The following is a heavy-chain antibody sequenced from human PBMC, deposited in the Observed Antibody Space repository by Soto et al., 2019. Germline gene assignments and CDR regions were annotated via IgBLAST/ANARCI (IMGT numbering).Heavy chain of an antibody. CDR1: GYTFTSYA. Sequence: GASVKVSCKASGYTFTSYAMHWVRQAPGQRLEWMGWINAGNGNTKYSQKFQGRVTITRDTSASTAYMELSSLRSEDTAVYYCAREGELDGDLDYWGQGTLVTVSS. J-gene: IGHJ4*02. CDR3: AREGELDGDLDY. V-gene: IGHV1-3*01. D-gene: IGHD4-17*01. CDR2: INAGNGNT.